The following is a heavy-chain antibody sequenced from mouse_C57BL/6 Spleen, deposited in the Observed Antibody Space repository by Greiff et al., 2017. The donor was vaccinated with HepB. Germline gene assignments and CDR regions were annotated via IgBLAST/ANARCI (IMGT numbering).Heavy chain of an antibody. CDR3: TRELRRNWFAY. CDR1: GYTFTDYE. D-gene: IGHD2-12*01. Sequence: QVQLQQSGAELVRPGASVTLSCKASGYTFTDYEMHWGKQTPVHGLEWIGAIDPETGGTAYNQKFKGKAILTADKSSSTAYMELRSLTSEDSAVYYCTRELRRNWFAYWGQGTLVTVSA. CDR2: IDPETGGT. V-gene: IGHV1-15*01. J-gene: IGHJ3*01.